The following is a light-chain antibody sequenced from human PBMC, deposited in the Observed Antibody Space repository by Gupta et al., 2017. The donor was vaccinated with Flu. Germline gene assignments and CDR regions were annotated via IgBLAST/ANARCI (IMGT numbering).Light chain of an antibody. CDR3: AAWDNNLSGVA. CDR1: SSNIGSWD. Sequence: QSVLPQPPSASGTPGQRVTTSCSGSSSNIGSWDVYWYQQVPGTAPKLLIYGNNQRPSGVPARFSGSKSGTSASLDISGLRSEDEADYYCAAWDNNLSGVAFGGGTKLTVL. CDR2: GNN. V-gene: IGLV1-47*01. J-gene: IGLJ2*01.